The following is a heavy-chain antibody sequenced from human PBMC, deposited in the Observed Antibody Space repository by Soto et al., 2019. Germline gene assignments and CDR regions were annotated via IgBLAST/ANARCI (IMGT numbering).Heavy chain of an antibody. CDR1: GGYISSGGYY. J-gene: IGHJ5*02. D-gene: IGHD3-10*01. CDR3: ARDRRYYGSGKDGKRYWDEKIFNWFDP. CDR2: IYYSGST. V-gene: IGHV4-31*03. Sequence: QVQLQESGPGLVKPSQTLSLTCTVSGGYISSGGYYWSWIRQHPGKGLEWIGYIYYSGSTYYNPSLKSRVTISVDTSQNQFSLKLSSVTAADTAVYYCARDRRYYGSGKDGKRYWDEKIFNWFDPWGQGTLVTVSS.